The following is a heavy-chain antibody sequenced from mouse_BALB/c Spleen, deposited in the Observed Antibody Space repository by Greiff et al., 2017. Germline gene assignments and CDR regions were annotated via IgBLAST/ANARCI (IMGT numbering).Heavy chain of an antibody. J-gene: IGHJ4*01. D-gene: IGHD3-1*01. CDR1: GYTFTDYW. CDR2: INPSNGRT. V-gene: IGHV1S81*02. CDR3: ARSGYDYAMDY. Sequence: QVQLQQPGAELVMPGASVKMSCKASGYTFTDYWMHWVKQRPGQGLEWIGEINPSNGRTNYNEKFKSKATLTVDKSSSTAYMQLSSLTSEDSAVYYCARSGYDYAMDYWGQGTSVTVSS.